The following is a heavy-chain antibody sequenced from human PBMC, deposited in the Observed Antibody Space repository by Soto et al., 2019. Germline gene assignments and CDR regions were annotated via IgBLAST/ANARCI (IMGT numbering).Heavy chain of an antibody. CDR3: AHRPSGWYLFDY. D-gene: IGHD6-19*01. V-gene: IGHV2-5*01. Sequence: SGPTLVNPTPTPPVTCPFSGFSLGTSGLGVGWIRQPPGKALEWLALIYWNDDKRYSPSLKARHTITKDTSKNQVVLTMTNMDPVDTASYCCAHRPSGWYLFDYWGQGTLVTVSS. CDR2: IYWNDDK. J-gene: IGHJ4*02. CDR1: GFSLGTSGLG.